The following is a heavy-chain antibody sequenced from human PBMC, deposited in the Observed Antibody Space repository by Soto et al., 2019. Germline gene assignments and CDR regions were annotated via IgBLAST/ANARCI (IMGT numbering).Heavy chain of an antibody. Sequence: VGSLRLSYAVSGFTFSNAWRNWVRQAPGKGLEWVGRVKSKTHGGTTDYAASDKGRFAISRDDSISMAFMRMNSLKIEDTAVYYCTTDYYITVKAVRFDYWGHGTLVTVSS. V-gene: IGHV3-15*07. CDR2: VKSKTHGGTT. CDR1: GFTFSNAW. D-gene: IGHD3-22*01. CDR3: TTDYYITVKAVRFDY. J-gene: IGHJ4*01.